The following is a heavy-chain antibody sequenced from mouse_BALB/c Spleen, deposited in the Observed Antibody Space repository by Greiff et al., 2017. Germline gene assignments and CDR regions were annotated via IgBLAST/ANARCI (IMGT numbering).Heavy chain of an antibody. V-gene: IGHV5-9-4*01. CDR1: GFTFSSYA. CDR2: ISSGGSYT. J-gene: IGHJ2*01. Sequence: EVQRVESGGGLVKPGGSLKLSCAASGFTFSSYAMSWVRQSPEKRLEWVAEISSGGSYTYYPDTVTGRFTISRDNAKNTLYLEMSSLRSEDTAMYYCARKGSSRGYFDYWGQGTTLTVSS. CDR3: ARKGSSRGYFDY.